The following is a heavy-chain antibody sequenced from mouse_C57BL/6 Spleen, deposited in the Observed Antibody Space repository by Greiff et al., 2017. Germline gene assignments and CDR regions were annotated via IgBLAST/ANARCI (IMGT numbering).Heavy chain of an antibody. CDR1: GFTFSDYG. CDR2: ISSGSSTI. CDR3: ATGTGAMDY. Sequence: EVQGVESGGGLVKPGGSLKLSCAASGFTFSDYGMHWVRPAPEKGLEWVAYISSGSSTIYYADTVKGRFTLSRDNATNTLFLQRTSLMSEDTAMYDCATGTGAMDYWGQGTSVTVSS. D-gene: IGHD4-1*01. V-gene: IGHV5-17*01. J-gene: IGHJ4*01.